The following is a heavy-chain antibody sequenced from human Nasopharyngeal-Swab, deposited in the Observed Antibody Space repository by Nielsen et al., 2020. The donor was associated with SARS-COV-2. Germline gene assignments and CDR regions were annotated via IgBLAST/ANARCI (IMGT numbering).Heavy chain of an antibody. CDR2: INPNSGGT. CDR1: GYTFTGYY. J-gene: IGHJ5*02. Sequence: ASVKVSCKASGYTFTGYYMHWVRQAPGQGLEWMGWINPNSGGTNYAQKFQGWVTMTRDTSISTAYMELSRLRSDDTAVYYCARGGRITIFGVVIKSQLGWFDPWGQGTLVTVSS. V-gene: IGHV1-2*04. CDR3: ARGGRITIFGVVIKSQLGWFDP. D-gene: IGHD3-3*01.